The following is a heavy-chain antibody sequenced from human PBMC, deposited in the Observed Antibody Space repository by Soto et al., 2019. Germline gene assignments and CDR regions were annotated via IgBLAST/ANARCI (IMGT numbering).Heavy chain of an antibody. CDR1: GFTFSSYS. CDR2: ISSSSSYI. V-gene: IGHV3-21*01. D-gene: IGHD3-22*01. CDR3: ARDRDQTYYYDSSWDY. Sequence: PGGSLRLSCAASGFTFSSYSMNWVRQAPGKGLEWVSSISSSSSYIYYADSVKGRFTISRDNAKNSLYLQMNSLRAEDTAVYYCARDRDQTYYYDSSWDYWGQGTLVTVSS. J-gene: IGHJ4*02.